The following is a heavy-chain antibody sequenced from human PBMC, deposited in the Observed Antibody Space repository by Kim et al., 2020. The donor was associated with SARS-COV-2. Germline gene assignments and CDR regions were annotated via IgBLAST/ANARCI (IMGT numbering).Heavy chain of an antibody. D-gene: IGHD3-9*01. CDR3: ARPYYDILTGYYPEYFQH. CDR1: GGSISSYY. Sequence: SETLSLTCTVSGGSISSYYWSWIRQPPGKGLEWIGYIYYSGSTKYNPSLKSRVTISVDTSRNQFSLKLSSVTPADTAVYYCARPYYDILTGYYPEYFQH. J-gene: IGHJ1*01. CDR2: IYYSGST. V-gene: IGHV4-59*01.